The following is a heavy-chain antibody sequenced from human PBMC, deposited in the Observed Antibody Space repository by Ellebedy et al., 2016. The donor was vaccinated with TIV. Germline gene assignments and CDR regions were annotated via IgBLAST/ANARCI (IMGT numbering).Heavy chain of an antibody. Sequence: GESLKIFCVVSGFPVFDNHMSWVRQPPGKGLEWVSTIYTSGETYYADSVKDTVTISRDVSKNTLYLQLNSLRAEDTAVYYCVRTLQQLGAFDIWGQGALVSVSS. V-gene: IGHV3-66*01. J-gene: IGHJ3*02. CDR2: IYTSGET. CDR1: GFPVFDNH. CDR3: VRTLQQLGAFDI. D-gene: IGHD1-1*01.